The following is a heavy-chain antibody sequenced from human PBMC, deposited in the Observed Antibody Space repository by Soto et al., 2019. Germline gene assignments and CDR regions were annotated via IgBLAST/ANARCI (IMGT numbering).Heavy chain of an antibody. CDR3: VRVGVAAGSGYYYYHAMDV. CDR2: TYYRSKWYS. V-gene: IGHV6-1*01. J-gene: IGHJ6*02. D-gene: IGHD3-10*01. Sequence: QVQLQQSGPGLVKPSQTLSLTCAISGDSVSSNTVAWNWVRQSPSRGLEWLGRTYYRSKWYSHYAVSERSRIMINSDTTKNLFSLQLKSVTPEDTAVYFCVRVGVAAGSGYYYYHAMDVWGQGTTVTVSS. CDR1: GDSVSSNTVA.